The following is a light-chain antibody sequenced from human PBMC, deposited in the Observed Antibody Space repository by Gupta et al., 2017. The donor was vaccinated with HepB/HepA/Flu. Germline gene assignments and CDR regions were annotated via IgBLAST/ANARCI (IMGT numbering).Light chain of an antibody. J-gene: IGKJ2*01. CDR2: NIS. CDR3: MQAKRFPHT. V-gene: IGKV2-24*01. CDR1: QSLVHSNGDTY. Sequence: DFELTQTPLSSPVALGQPASISCRSGQSLVHSNGDTYLSWLQQRPGQPPRLLIYNISNRFSGVPDRFSGSGAGTDFTLKISRVEAEDVGVYYCMQAKRFPHTFGQGTKLEIK.